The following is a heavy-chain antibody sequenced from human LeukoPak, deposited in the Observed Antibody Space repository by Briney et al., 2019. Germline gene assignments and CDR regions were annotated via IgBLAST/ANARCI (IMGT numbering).Heavy chain of an antibody. CDR1: GGSFSGYY. D-gene: IGHD6-19*01. CDR2: INHSGST. V-gene: IGHV4-34*01. Sequence: SETLSLTCAVYGGSFSGYYWSWIRQPPGKGLEWIGEINHSGSTNYNPSLKRRVTISVDTSKNQFSLKLSSVTAADTAVYYCARVFNRWLAHANWFDPWGQGTLVTVSS. J-gene: IGHJ5*02. CDR3: ARVFNRWLAHANWFDP.